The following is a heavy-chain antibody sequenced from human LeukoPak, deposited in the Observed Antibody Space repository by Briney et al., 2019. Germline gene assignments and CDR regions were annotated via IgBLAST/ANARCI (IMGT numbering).Heavy chain of an antibody. V-gene: IGHV4-39*07. CDR2: IYYSGTT. D-gene: IGHD2-2*01. CDR3: ARVTIAAMWSDYYYYMDV. CDR1: GGSISNNNYY. Sequence: SETLSLTCPVSGGSISNNNYYWGWIRQPPGKGLEWIGSIYYSGTTYYNPSLKSRVTMLLDTSKNQFSLKLSSVTAADTAVYYCARVTIAAMWSDYYYYMDVWGKGTTVTVSS. J-gene: IGHJ6*03.